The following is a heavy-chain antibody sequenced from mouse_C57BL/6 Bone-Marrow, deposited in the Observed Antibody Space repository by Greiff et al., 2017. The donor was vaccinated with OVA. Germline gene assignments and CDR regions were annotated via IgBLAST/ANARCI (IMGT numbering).Heavy chain of an antibody. V-gene: IGHV10-1*01. D-gene: IGHD1-1*02. Sequence: EVHLVESGGGLVQPKGSLKLSCAASGFSFNTYAMNWVRQAPGKGLEWVARIRSKSNNYATYYADSVKDRFTISRDDSESMLYLQMNNLKTEDTAMYYCVRYYDWYFDVWGTGTTVTVSS. CDR2: IRSKSNNYAT. J-gene: IGHJ1*03. CDR1: GFSFNTYA. CDR3: VRYYDWYFDV.